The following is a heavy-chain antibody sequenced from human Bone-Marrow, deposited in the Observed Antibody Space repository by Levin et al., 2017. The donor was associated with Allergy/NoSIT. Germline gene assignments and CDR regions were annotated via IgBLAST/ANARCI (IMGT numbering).Heavy chain of an antibody. D-gene: IGHD3-10*01. CDR1: GFTFSGSA. CDR2: IRSKTNSYAT. V-gene: IGHV3-73*01. J-gene: IGHJ4*02. Sequence: PGGSLRLSCVASGFTFSGSAMSWVRQGSGKGLEWVGQIRSKTNSYATAYAASVKGRFTISRDDSKNTVYLQMDSLKTEDTAVYYCAKLGFGDLNYWGQGTLVTVSS. CDR3: AKLGFGDLNY.